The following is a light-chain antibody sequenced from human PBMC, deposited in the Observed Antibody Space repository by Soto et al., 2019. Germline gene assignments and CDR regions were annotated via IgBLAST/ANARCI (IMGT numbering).Light chain of an antibody. V-gene: IGKV1-5*01. J-gene: IGKJ1*01. CDR3: QQYDDYSWKT. Sequence: DIQMTQSPSSLSASVGDRVSITCRASQDINNYLAWYQQKPGKAPRLLIYDASSLDSGVPARFSGSGSGTEFTLTVSSLQPDDFATYYCQQYDDYSWKTFGQGTKV. CDR1: QDINNY. CDR2: DAS.